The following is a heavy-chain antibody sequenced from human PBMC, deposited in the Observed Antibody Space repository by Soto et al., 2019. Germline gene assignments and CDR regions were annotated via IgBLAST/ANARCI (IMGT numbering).Heavy chain of an antibody. Sequence: PGGSLRLSCAASGFTFSSYAMHWARQAPDKGQDSVQINSNEGRNKNYANAVNDRFTISRDNTKNTLYLQMNSRRAEDTAVYYCATGQYYYDSSGYRFDIWGQGTMVTVSS. D-gene: IGHD3-22*01. V-gene: IGHV3-30*04. CDR1: GFTFSSYA. J-gene: IGHJ3*02. CDR3: ATGQYYYDSSGYRFDI. CDR2: NSNEGRNK.